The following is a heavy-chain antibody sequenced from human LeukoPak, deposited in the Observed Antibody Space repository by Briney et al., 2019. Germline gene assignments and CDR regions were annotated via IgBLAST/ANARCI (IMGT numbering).Heavy chain of an antibody. J-gene: IGHJ4*02. CDR3: ARDLGVVGATPIDY. Sequence: SETLSLTCTVSGGSISSSSYYWGWIRQPPGKGLEWIGSIYYSGSTYYNPSLKSRVTISVDTSKNQFSLKLSSVTAADTAVYYCARDLGVVGATPIDYWGQGTLVTVSS. CDR1: GGSISSSSYY. D-gene: IGHD1-26*01. CDR2: IYYSGST. V-gene: IGHV4-39*07.